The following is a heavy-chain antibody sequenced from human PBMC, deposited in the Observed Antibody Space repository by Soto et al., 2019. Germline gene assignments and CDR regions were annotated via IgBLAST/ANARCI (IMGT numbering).Heavy chain of an antibody. Sequence: QVQLVQSGAEVKKPGASVKVSCKASGYTFTSHGISWVRQAPGQGLEWMGWISAYNGDTNYAQKLQGRVTVTTDTSTSTAYMELRSLRSEDTAVYYCVRIVRGSNIDYYHYMDVWGKGTTVTVSS. V-gene: IGHV1-18*01. CDR3: VRIVRGSNIDYYHYMDV. CDR1: GYTFTSHG. CDR2: ISAYNGDT. J-gene: IGHJ6*03. D-gene: IGHD3-10*02.